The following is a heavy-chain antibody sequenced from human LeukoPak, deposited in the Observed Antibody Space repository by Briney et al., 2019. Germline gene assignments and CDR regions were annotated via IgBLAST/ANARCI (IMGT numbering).Heavy chain of an antibody. J-gene: IGHJ4*02. CDR3: ARGDTAGFDY. V-gene: IGHV1-8*02. CDR2: MNPNSGNT. Sequence: GASVKVSCKASGGTFSSYAISWVRQATGQGLEWMGWMNPNSGNTGYAQKFQGRVTMTRNTSISTAYMELSSLRSEDTAVYYCARGDTAGFDYWGQGTLVTVSS. CDR1: GGTFSSYA. D-gene: IGHD5-18*01.